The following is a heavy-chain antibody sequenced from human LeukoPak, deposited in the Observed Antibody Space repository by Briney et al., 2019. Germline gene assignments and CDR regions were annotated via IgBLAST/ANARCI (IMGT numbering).Heavy chain of an antibody. J-gene: IGHJ4*02. CDR1: GGSISSFY. CDR2: IYYSGST. CDR3: ARLVISPQGGY. V-gene: IGHV4-59*08. D-gene: IGHD2-21*01. Sequence: SETLSLTCTVSGGSISSFYWSWIRQPPGKGLEWIGYIYYSGSTNYNPSLKSRVTISVDTSKNQFFLKLSSVTAADTAAYCCARLVISPQGGYWGQGTLVTVSS.